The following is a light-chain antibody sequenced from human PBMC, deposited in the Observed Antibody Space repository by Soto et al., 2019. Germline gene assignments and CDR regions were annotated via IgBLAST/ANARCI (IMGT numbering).Light chain of an antibody. CDR1: SSDVGGYNY. V-gene: IGLV2-14*03. CDR2: DVS. CDR3: SSYTTSNTRQIV. Sequence: QSALTQPASVSGSPGQSITISCTGTSSDVGGYNYVSWYQHHPGKASKLMIFDVSNRPSGVSNRFSGSKSGNTASLTISGLQPEDEADYYCSSYTTSNTRQIVFGTGTKATVL. J-gene: IGLJ1*01.